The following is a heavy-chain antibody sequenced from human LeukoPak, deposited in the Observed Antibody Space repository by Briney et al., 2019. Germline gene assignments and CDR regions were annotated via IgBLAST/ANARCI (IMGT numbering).Heavy chain of an antibody. CDR3: AREISGGGFDP. D-gene: IGHD3-10*01. Sequence: SETLSLTCTVSGGSISSYYWSWIRQPPGKGLEWIGYIYYSGSTNYNPSLKSRVTISVDTSKNQFSLKLSSVTAADTAVYYCAREISGGGFDPRGQGTLVTVSS. J-gene: IGHJ5*02. CDR2: IYYSGST. V-gene: IGHV4-59*01. CDR1: GGSISSYY.